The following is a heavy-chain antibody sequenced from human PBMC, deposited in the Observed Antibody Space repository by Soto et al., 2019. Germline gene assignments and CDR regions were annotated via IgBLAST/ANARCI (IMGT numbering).Heavy chain of an antibody. CDR1: GFTFSSYG. D-gene: IGHD2-8*02. CDR3: AKDSTGTNAREIDY. Sequence: PGGSLRLSCVASGFTFSSYGMHWVRQAPGKGLEWVAVISYDGSNKYYADSVKGRFTISRDNSKNTLYLQMNSLRAEDTAVYYCAKDSTGTNAREIDYWGQGTLVTVSS. J-gene: IGHJ4*02. CDR2: ISYDGSNK. V-gene: IGHV3-30*18.